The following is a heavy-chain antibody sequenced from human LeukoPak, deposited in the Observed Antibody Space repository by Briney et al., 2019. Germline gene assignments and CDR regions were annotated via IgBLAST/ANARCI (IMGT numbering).Heavy chain of an antibody. CDR2: IYYSGST. J-gene: IGHJ4*02. V-gene: IGHV4-61*08. D-gene: IGHD3-16*02. Sequence: SETLSLTCAVSGGSISSGGYSWSWIRQPPGKGLEWIGYIYYSGSTNYNPSLKSRVTISVDTSKNQFSLKLSSVTAADTAVYYCARVNVWGSYPFDYWGQGTLVTVSS. CDR1: GGSISSGGYS. CDR3: ARVNVWGSYPFDY.